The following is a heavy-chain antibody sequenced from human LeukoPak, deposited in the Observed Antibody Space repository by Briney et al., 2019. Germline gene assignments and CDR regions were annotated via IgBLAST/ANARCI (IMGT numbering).Heavy chain of an antibody. V-gene: IGHV1-69*04. Sequence: SVKVSCTASGGTFSSYAISWVRQAPGQGLEWMGRIIPILGIANYAQKFQGRVTITADKSTSTAYMELSSLRSVDTAVYYCARGEVIAPTFDYWGQGTLVTVSS. D-gene: IGHD3-22*01. J-gene: IGHJ4*02. CDR1: GGTFSSYA. CDR2: IIPILGIA. CDR3: ARGEVIAPTFDY.